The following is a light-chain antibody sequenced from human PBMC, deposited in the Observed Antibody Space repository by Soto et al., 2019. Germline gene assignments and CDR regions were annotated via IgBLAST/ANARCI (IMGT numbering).Light chain of an antibody. CDR1: TGAVTSGHY. J-gene: IGLJ2*01. Sequence: QAVVTQEPSLTVSPGGTVTLTCGSSTGAVTSGHYPYWFQQKPGQAPRTLIYDTSNKHSWTPARFSGSLLGGKAALTLSGAQPEDEAESYSLLSYSGAYVVFGGGTKLTVL. CDR3: LLSYSGAYVV. CDR2: DTS. V-gene: IGLV7-46*01.